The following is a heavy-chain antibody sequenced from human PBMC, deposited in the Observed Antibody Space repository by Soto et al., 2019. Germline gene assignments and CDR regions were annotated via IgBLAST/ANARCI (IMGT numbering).Heavy chain of an antibody. D-gene: IGHD3-22*01. J-gene: IGHJ4*02. Sequence: QVQLVESGGGVVQPGRSLRLSCAASGFTFSSYGMHWVRQAPGKGLEWVAVISYDGSNKNYADSVKGRFTISRDNSKNTLYLQMNSLRAEDTAVYYCAKDIAGDDYYESSGHSWGQGTLVTVFS. CDR3: AKDIAGDDYYESSGHS. V-gene: IGHV3-30*18. CDR1: GFTFSSYG. CDR2: ISYDGSNK.